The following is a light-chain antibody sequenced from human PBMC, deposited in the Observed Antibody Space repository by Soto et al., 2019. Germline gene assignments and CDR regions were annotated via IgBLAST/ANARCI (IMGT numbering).Light chain of an antibody. Sequence: QAVVTQEPSLTVSPGGTVTLTCALTTGAVTSDYYPNWFQRKPGQALRTLIYRTSNKHSWTPARFSGSLLGGKAALTLSGXXXXXXXDYYCVLLYGGAWVFGGGTKLTVL. J-gene: IGLJ3*02. CDR3: VLLYGGAWV. CDR1: TGAVTSDYY. V-gene: IGLV7-43*01. CDR2: RTS.